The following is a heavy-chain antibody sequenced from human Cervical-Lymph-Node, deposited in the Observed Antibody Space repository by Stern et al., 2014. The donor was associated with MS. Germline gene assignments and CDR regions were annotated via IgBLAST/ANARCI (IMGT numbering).Heavy chain of an antibody. CDR2: ISWDGGST. Sequence: EVQLVQSGGGLVQPGRSLRLSCAASGFTVNDYSMPWVRQAPGKGLEWVSGISWDGGSTEYAASVKGRFAISRDNARNSLFLHMNSLRPEDTAFYYCTKTTVTTRPFEYWGQGILVTVSS. CDR1: GFTVNDYS. V-gene: IGHV3-9*01. D-gene: IGHD4-17*01. J-gene: IGHJ4*02. CDR3: TKTTVTTRPFEY.